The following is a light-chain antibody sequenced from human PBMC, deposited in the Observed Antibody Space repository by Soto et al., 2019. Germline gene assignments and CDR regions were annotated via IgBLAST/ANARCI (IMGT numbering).Light chain of an antibody. J-gene: IGKJ5*01. CDR2: AAS. V-gene: IGKV1-39*01. CDR3: QQSYSSPIT. Sequence: DIQMTQSPSSLSASVGDGVTIACRSSQRISNYLNWYQQKPGKAPKLLIYAASSLQSGVPSRFSGSGAGTDFTLTISSLQPEDFTTYYCQQSYSSPITFGQGTRLEIK. CDR1: QRISNY.